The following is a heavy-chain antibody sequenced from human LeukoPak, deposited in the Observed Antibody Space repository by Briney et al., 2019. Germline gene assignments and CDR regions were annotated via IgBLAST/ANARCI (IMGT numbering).Heavy chain of an antibody. CDR2: ISGSGGST. CDR3: AKDPRIAARLGTAYYFDY. CDR1: GFTFSSYA. D-gene: IGHD6-6*01. V-gene: IGHV3-23*01. J-gene: IGHJ4*02. Sequence: PGGSLRLSCAASGFTFSSYAMSWVRQAPGKGLEWVSAISGSGGSTYYADSVKGRFTISRENSKNTLYLQMNSLRAEDTAVYYCAKDPRIAARLGTAYYFDYWGQGTLVTVSP.